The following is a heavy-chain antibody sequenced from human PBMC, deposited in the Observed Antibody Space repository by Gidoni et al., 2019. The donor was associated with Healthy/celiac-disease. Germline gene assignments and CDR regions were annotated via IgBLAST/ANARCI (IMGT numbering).Heavy chain of an antibody. J-gene: IGHJ3*02. D-gene: IGHD6-13*01. V-gene: IGHV3-7*01. CDR3: ARWGSSWYGDAFDI. CDR1: GFPFSSYW. Sequence: EVQLVESGGGLVQPGGSLRLSCAASGFPFSSYWMSWVRQAPGKGLEWVANIKQDGSEKYYVDSVKGRFTISRDNAKNSLYLQMNSLRAEDTAVYYCARWGSSWYGDAFDIWGQGTMVTVSS. CDR2: IKQDGSEK.